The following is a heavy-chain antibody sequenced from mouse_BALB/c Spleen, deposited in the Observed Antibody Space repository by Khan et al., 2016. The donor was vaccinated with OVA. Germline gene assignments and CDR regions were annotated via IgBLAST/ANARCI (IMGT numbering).Heavy chain of an antibody. CDR3: ARPAYDGYYDY. J-gene: IGHJ2*01. CDR1: GFTFTDYA. Sequence: QVQLQQSGPELVRPGVSVKISCQGSGFTFTDYAMHWVKQSHAKSLEWIGLISTYSGNTNYNQKFKGKATMTVDKSTSTAYMALARLTSEDSAIYYCARPAYDGYYDYWGQGTTLTVSS. V-gene: IGHV1S137*01. D-gene: IGHD2-3*01. CDR2: ISTYSGNT.